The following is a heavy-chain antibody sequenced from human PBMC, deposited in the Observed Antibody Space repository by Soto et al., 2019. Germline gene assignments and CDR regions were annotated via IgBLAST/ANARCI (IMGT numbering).Heavy chain of an antibody. J-gene: IGHJ3*02. CDR2: LYAGGAT. D-gene: IGHD4-17*01. CDR3: ATRMTNDHGDPNDALDI. V-gene: IGHV3-53*01. Sequence: EVQLVESGGGLIQPGGSLRLSCAASGFSVSANYMNWVRQAPGKGLQWVSLLYAGGATFYADSVKGRFTISRDSSKNTLYLEMDSLRVEDTAVYYCATRMTNDHGDPNDALDIWCQGTVVSVSS. CDR1: GFSVSANY.